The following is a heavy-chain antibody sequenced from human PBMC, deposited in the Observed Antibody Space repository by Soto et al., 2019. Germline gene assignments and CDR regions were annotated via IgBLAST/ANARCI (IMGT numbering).Heavy chain of an antibody. CDR1: GFTFSDYY. J-gene: IGHJ4*02. CDR2: ISSSSSYT. Sequence: QVQLVESGGGLVKPGGSLRLSCAASGFTFSDYYMSWIRQAPGKGLEWVSYISSSSSYTNYADSVKGRFTISRDNAKNSLYLQMNSMRAEDTAVYYCARIHRDGYNYHLDYWGQGTLVTVSS. D-gene: IGHD5-12*01. V-gene: IGHV3-11*06. CDR3: ARIHRDGYNYHLDY.